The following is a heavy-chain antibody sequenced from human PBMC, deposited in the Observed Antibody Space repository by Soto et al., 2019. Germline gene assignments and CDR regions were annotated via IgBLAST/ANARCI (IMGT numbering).Heavy chain of an antibody. V-gene: IGHV3-30*03. CDR2: ISIDGSRK. CDR1: GFSFSSSD. J-gene: IGHJ3*02. Sequence: QVYLEESGGGVVQPGRSLRLSCVASGFSFSSSDMHWVRQAPGKGLEWVAHISIDGSRKYYADSVKGRFTVSRENSKNTLYLQINSLRPAEAALYYCTRGPTHGAFDIWGQGTMVTVSS. CDR3: TRGPTHGAFDI.